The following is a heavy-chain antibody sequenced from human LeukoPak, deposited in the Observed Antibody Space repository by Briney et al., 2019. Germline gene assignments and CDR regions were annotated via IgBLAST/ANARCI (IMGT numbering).Heavy chain of an antibody. CDR2: IYYSGST. CDR1: GAPISSSSYH. CDR3: ARKFVGSRGYYFDN. D-gene: IGHD3-10*01. V-gene: IGHV4-39*01. J-gene: IGHJ4*02. Sequence: SETLSLTCTVSGAPISSSSYHWGWIRQSPGKGLEWIGSIYYSGSTYYNPSLKSRVTISVDTSKNQFSLKLSSVTAADTAVYYCARKFVGSRGYYFDNWGQGTLVTVSS.